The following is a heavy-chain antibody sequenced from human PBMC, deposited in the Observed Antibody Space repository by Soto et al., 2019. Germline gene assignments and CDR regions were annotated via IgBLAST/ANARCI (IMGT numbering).Heavy chain of an antibody. D-gene: IGHD6-13*01. V-gene: IGHV3-13*01. CDR3: AAGIAAAGTEGY. J-gene: IGHJ4*02. Sequence: EVQLVESGGGLVQPGGSLRLSCAASGFTFSSYDMHWVRQATGKGLEWVSAIGTAGDTYYPGSVKGRFTISRENAKNSLYLRMNSLRAGDTAVYYCAAGIAAAGTEGYWGQGTLVTVSS. CDR2: IGTAGDT. CDR1: GFTFSSYD.